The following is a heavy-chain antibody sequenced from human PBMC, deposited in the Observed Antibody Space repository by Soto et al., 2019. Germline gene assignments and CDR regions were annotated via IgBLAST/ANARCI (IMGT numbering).Heavy chain of an antibody. CDR2: IIPIFGTA. Sequence: SVKVSCKASGGTFSSYAISWVRQAPGQGLEWMGGIIPIFGTANYAQKFQGRVTITADESTSTAYMELNSLRAEDTALYYCAKAVVAGQKNWINYFDCWGQGTLVTVSS. D-gene: IGHD6-19*01. CDR3: AKAVVAGQKNWINYFDC. V-gene: IGHV1-69*13. CDR1: GGTFSSYA. J-gene: IGHJ4*02.